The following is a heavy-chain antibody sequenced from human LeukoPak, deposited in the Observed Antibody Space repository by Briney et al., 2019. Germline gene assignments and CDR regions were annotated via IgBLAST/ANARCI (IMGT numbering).Heavy chain of an antibody. Sequence: SETLSLTCAVSGGFFSGYYWSWIRQPPGKGLEWLGDINHSGSTNYNPSLKSRVTISVDTSKNQFSLKLSSVTDADTAVYYCARDQDFWSGQTYYYYYMDVWGKGTTVTVSS. CDR1: GGFFSGYY. J-gene: IGHJ6*03. CDR3: ARDQDFWSGQTYYYYYMDV. CDR2: INHSGST. D-gene: IGHD3-3*01. V-gene: IGHV4-34*01.